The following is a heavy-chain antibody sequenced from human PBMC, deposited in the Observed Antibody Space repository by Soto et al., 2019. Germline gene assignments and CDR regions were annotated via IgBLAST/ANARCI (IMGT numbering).Heavy chain of an antibody. CDR3: AKGGYYDRSGYHYYFDS. V-gene: IGHV3-23*01. J-gene: IGHJ4*02. D-gene: IGHD3-22*01. Sequence: GGSLRLSCAASGFAFSSYAMIWVRQAPGEGLEWVSVITGSGVSTYYADSVKGRFTISRDNSKNTLYLQMNSLRAEDTAVYYCAKGGYYDRSGYHYYFDSWGQGTLVTVSS. CDR1: GFAFSSYA. CDR2: ITGSGVST.